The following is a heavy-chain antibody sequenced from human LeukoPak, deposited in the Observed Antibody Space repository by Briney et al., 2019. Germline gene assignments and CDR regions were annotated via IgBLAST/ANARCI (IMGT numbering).Heavy chain of an antibody. D-gene: IGHD2-15*01. CDR3: ARDSPTYCSGGSCFIY. Sequence: GGSLRLSCAASGFTISSNYMTWVRQAPGKGLEWVSVIYSGGSTYYADSVKSRFTISRHNSKNTLYLQMNSLRAEDTDVYYCARDSPTYCSGGSCFIYWGQGTLVTVSS. J-gene: IGHJ4*02. V-gene: IGHV3-53*04. CDR2: IYSGGST. CDR1: GFTISSNY.